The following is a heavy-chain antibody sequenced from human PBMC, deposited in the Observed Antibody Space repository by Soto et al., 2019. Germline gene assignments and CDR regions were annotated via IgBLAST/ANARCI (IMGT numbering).Heavy chain of an antibody. J-gene: IGHJ5*02. Sequence: QLQLQESGPGLVKPSETLSLTCTVSGGSISSSSYYWGWIRQPPGKGLEWIGSIYYSGSTYYNPSLTSRVTISVDTSKNQFSLKRSSVTAADTAVYYCARQRSDYIWGSYRYTEGNNWFDPWGQGTLVTVSS. CDR1: GGSISSSSYY. V-gene: IGHV4-39*01. CDR2: IYYSGST. CDR3: ARQRSDYIWGSYRYTEGNNWFDP. D-gene: IGHD3-16*02.